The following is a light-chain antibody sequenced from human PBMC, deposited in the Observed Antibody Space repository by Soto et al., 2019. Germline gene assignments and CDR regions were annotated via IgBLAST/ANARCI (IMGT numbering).Light chain of an antibody. CDR2: GAS. CDR3: REYGSSPWT. V-gene: IGKV3-20*01. Sequence: EIVLTQSPGTLSLSPGERATLSCRASQSVSSDYLAWYQQKPGQAPRLLIYGASSRATGIPDRFSGSGSGADFTLTISRLEPEDFAVYYCREYGSSPWTFGQGTKVDIK. CDR1: QSVSSDY. J-gene: IGKJ1*01.